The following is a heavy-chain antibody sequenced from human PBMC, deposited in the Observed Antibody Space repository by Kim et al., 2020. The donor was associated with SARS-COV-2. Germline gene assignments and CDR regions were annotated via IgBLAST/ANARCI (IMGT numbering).Heavy chain of an antibody. D-gene: IGHD2-2*01. J-gene: IGHJ4*02. CDR1: GFTFSSYG. CDR3: ARISAAASSYFDY. V-gene: IGHV3-33*01. CDR2: IWYDGSNK. Sequence: GGSLRLSCAASGFTFSSYGMHWVRQPPGKGLEWVAVIWYDGSNKYYADSVKGRFTISRDNSKNTLYLQMNSLRAEDTAVYYCARISAAASSYFDYWGQGTLVTVSS.